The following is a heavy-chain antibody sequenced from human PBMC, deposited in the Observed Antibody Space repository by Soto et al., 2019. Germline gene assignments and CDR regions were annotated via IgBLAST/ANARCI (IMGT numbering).Heavy chain of an antibody. CDR3: AREGQLRFLDGMDV. CDR2: INAGNGNT. V-gene: IGHV1-3*05. D-gene: IGHD3-3*01. Sequence: QVQLVQSGAEEKKPGASLKVSCKASGYTFTSYAMHWVRQAPGQRLEWMGWINAGNGNTKYSQKFQGRVTITRDTSASTAYMELSSLRSEDTAVYYCAREGQLRFLDGMDVWGQGTTVTVSS. CDR1: GYTFTSYA. J-gene: IGHJ6*02.